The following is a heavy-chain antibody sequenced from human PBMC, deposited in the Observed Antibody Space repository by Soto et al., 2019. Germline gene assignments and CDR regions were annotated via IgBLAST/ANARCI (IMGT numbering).Heavy chain of an antibody. V-gene: IGHV3-30-3*01. J-gene: IGHJ6*02. CDR2: ISYDGSNK. Sequence: QVQLVESGGGVVQPGRSLRLSCAASGFTFSSYAMHWVRQAPGKGLEWVAVISYDGSNKYYADSVKGRFTISRDNSKNTLYLQMNSLRAEDTAVYYCARDFAYCTNGVCLINYYYYGMDVWGQGTTVTVSS. CDR3: ARDFAYCTNGVCLINYYYYGMDV. D-gene: IGHD2-8*01. CDR1: GFTFSSYA.